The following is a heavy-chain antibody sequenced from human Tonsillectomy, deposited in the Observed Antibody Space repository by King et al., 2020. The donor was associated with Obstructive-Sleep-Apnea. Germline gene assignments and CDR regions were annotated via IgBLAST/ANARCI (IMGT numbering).Heavy chain of an antibody. D-gene: IGHD3-16*02. J-gene: IGHJ4*02. CDR2: IYYSGST. Sequence: QLQESGPGLVKPSETLSLTCTVSGGSISSSSYYWGWIRQPPGKGLEWIGSIYYSGSTYYNPSLKSRVTISVDTSKNQFSLKLSSVTAADTAVYYCARDGDDYVWGSYRAFDYWGQGTLVTVSS. V-gene: IGHV4-39*07. CDR3: ARDGDDYVWGSYRAFDY. CDR1: GGSISSSSYY.